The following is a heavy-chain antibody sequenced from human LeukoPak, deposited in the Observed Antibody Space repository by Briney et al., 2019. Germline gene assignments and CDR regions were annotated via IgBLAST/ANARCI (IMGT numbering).Heavy chain of an antibody. CDR1: GFTFTNYE. V-gene: IGHV3-48*03. CDR3: QRTLRGSSVYDWGFDS. D-gene: IGHD5/OR15-5a*01. Sequence: GGSLRLSCAASGFTFTNYEMNWVRQAPGKGLEWVSYIFTSGITTYYTDSVKGRFTISRDNAKNSLYLQMNSLRAEDTAVYYCQRTLRGSSVYDWGFDSWGQGTLVTVSS. J-gene: IGHJ4*02. CDR2: IFTSGITT.